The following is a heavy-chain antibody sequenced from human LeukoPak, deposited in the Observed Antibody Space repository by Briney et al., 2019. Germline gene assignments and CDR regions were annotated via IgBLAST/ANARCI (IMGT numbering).Heavy chain of an antibody. J-gene: IGHJ4*02. CDR1: GCTFSSYA. V-gene: IGHV3-23*01. CDR2: LRGSGHST. Sequence: PGGSLRLSCAASGCTFSSYAMSWVRQAPGKGRAWVAALRGSGHSTYYADSVKGRLANSRDNPKNPLYLQMNTLRAEDTAGYDCARDAYYYDSSGSTLSVWGQRTLVTVSS. CDR3: ARDAYYYDSSGSTLSV. D-gene: IGHD3-22*01.